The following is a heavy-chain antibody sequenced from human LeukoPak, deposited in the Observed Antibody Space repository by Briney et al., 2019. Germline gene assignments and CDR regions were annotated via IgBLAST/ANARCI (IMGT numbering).Heavy chain of an antibody. J-gene: IGHJ4*02. CDR1: GFTFSDYY. CDR3: ARVTPGGATWNSLDY. D-gene: IGHD1-26*01. CDR2: ISSSGSTI. Sequence: PGGSLRLSCAASGFTFSDYYMSWIRQAPGKGLEWVSYISSSGSTIYYADSVKGRFTISRDNAKNSLYLRMNSLRAEDTAVYYCARVTPGGATWNSLDYWGQGTLVTVSS. V-gene: IGHV3-11*01.